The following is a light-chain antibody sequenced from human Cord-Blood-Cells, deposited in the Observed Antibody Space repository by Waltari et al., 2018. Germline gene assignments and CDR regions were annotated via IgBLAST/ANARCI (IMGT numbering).Light chain of an antibody. CDR3: SSYAGSSKNV. Sequence: QSALTQPPSASGSPGQSVTISCTGTSSDVGGYNYVSWYQQPPGKAPTPMIYEVSKLPSGVLDRFSGSKSGNTASLTVSGLQAEDDADYYCSSYAGSSKNVFGTGTKFTVL. V-gene: IGLV2-8*01. CDR2: EVS. J-gene: IGLJ1*01. CDR1: SSDVGGYNY.